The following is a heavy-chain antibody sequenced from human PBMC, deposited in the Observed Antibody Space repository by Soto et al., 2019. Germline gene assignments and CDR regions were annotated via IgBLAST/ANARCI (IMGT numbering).Heavy chain of an antibody. Sequence: SETLSLTCTVSGCSISSSRYYWGWIRQPPGKGLEWIGSIYYSGSTYYNPSLKSRVTISVDTSKNQFSLKLSSVTAADTAVYYCARHGSTGGHTTIDYWGQGTLVTVSS. V-gene: IGHV4-39*01. J-gene: IGHJ4*02. CDR1: GCSISSSRYY. CDR2: IYYSGST. CDR3: ARHGSTGGHTTIDY. D-gene: IGHD2-8*02.